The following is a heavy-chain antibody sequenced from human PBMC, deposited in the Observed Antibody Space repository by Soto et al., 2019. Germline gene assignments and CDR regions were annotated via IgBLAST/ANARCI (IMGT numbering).Heavy chain of an antibody. CDR1: GFTFSSYG. Sequence: QVQLVESGGGVVQPGRSLRLSCAASGFTFSSYGMHWVRQAPGKGLEWVAVISYDGSNKYYADSVKGRFTISRDNSKNTLYLQMNSLRAEDTAVYYCAKGHSGSYISGNFDYWGQGTLVTVSS. V-gene: IGHV3-30*18. J-gene: IGHJ4*02. CDR3: AKGHSGSYISGNFDY. CDR2: ISYDGSNK. D-gene: IGHD3-10*01.